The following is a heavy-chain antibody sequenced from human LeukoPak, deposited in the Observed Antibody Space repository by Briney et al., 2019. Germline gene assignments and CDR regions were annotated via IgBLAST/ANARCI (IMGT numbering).Heavy chain of an antibody. Sequence: PRASVNVSCKASGYTFTGYYMHWVRQAPGQGLEWMGWINPNSGGTNYAQKFQGRVTMTRDTSISTAYMELSRLRSDDTAVYYCARAPVGATDFDYWGQGTLVTVSS. V-gene: IGHV1-2*02. CDR3: ARAPVGATDFDY. D-gene: IGHD1-26*01. CDR1: GYTFTGYY. J-gene: IGHJ4*02. CDR2: INPNSGGT.